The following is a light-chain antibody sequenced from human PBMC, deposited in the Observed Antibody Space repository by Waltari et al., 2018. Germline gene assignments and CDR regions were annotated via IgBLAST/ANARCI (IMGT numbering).Light chain of an antibody. CDR2: GAS. Sequence: EIVMTQSPGILSVYPGERATLSCRASQSISSNLAWYQQKPGQAPRLLFYGASTRATGVPARFSGSGSGTEFTLTISSLQSEDFAVYYCQQYTNWPTFGGGTEVDLK. CDR3: QQYTNWPT. CDR1: QSISSN. J-gene: IGKJ4*01. V-gene: IGKV3-15*01.